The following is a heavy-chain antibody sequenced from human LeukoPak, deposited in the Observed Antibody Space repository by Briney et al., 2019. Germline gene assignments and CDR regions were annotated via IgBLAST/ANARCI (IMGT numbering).Heavy chain of an antibody. CDR2: ISGSGGST. D-gene: IGHD6-19*01. J-gene: IGHJ5*02. Sequence: AGSLRLSCAASGFTFSSYAMSWVRQAPGKGLEWVSAISGSGGSTYYADAVMGRCTISRDNFNPSLYLQMNSLRAEDTALYYCARDVAVAGANNWSVPCGRGTLVTVSS. CDR1: GFTFSSYA. CDR3: ARDVAVAGANNWSVP. V-gene: IGHV3-23*01.